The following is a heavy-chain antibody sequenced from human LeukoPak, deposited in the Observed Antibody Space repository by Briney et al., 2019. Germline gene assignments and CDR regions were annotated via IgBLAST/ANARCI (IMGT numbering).Heavy chain of an antibody. V-gene: IGHV6-1*01. J-gene: IGHJ4*02. CDR2: TYYKSAWYN. CDR1: GDSVSRESIA. CDR3: ARGTGWPQFDY. Sequence: SQTLSLTCAISGDSVSRESIAWNWIRQSPSRGLEWLGRTYYKSAWYNDYAVSVKGRIIINPDTSKNQFSLQLNSVTPEDTAVYYCARGTGWPQFDYWGQGTLVTVSS. D-gene: IGHD6-19*01.